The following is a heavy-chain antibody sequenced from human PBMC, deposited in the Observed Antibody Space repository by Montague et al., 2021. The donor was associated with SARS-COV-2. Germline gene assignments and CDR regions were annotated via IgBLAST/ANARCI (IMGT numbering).Heavy chain of an antibody. CDR2: IYYSGST. CDR1: GGSNSSDD. V-gene: IGHV4-59*01. D-gene: IGHD3-22*01. J-gene: IGHJ4*02. Sequence: SETLSLTCTGSGGSNSSDDWSWIRQTPGKGLEWNGDIYYSGSTNYNPSLKSRVTISVDASKNQFSLKLSSVTAADTAVYYCARIWYSSGYQGIYYFDYWGQGTLVTVSS. CDR3: ARIWYSSGYQGIYYFDY.